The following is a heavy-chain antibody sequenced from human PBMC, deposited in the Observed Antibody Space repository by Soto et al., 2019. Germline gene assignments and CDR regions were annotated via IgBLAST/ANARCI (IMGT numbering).Heavy chain of an antibody. CDR1: GDTFNFYS. Sequence: QVQLVQSGADVQRPGSSVRVSCKASGDTFNFYSINWVRQAPGLGLQWMGRINPILSMSNYAQRFQGRVTMTADKSTNTAYMELSSLRSEDTAMYYCATSYGSGYRAFDSWGQGALVTVSS. D-gene: IGHD3-10*01. CDR3: ATSYGSGYRAFDS. J-gene: IGHJ4*02. V-gene: IGHV1-69*02. CDR2: INPILSMS.